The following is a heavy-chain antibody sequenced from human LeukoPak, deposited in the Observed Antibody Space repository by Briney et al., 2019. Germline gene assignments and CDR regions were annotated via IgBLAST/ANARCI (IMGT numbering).Heavy chain of an antibody. J-gene: IGHJ5*02. CDR3: ASQSYARFDP. Sequence: GGSLRLSCAASGFTFSSYEMNWVRQAPGKGLEWVSYISSSGSTIYYADSVKGRFTTSRDNAKNSLYLQMNSLRAEDTAVYYCASQSYARFDPWGQGTLVTVSS. V-gene: IGHV3-48*03. CDR2: ISSSGSTI. CDR1: GFTFSSYE. D-gene: IGHD3-16*01.